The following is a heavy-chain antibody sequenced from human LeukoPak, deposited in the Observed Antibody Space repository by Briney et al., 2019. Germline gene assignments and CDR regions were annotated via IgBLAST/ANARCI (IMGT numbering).Heavy chain of an antibody. CDR3: ASSYGSGSYYGGAFDY. Sequence: SETLSLTCTVSGGSISSYYWSWIRQPPGKGLEWIGYIYYSGSTNYNPSLKSRVIISVDTSKNQFSLKLSSVTAADTAVYYGASSYGSGSYYGGAFDYWGQGTLVTVSS. CDR1: GGSISSYY. J-gene: IGHJ4*02. V-gene: IGHV4-59*01. CDR2: IYYSGST. D-gene: IGHD3-10*01.